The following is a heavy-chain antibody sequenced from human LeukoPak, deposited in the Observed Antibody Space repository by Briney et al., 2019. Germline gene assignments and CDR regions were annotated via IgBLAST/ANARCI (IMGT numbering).Heavy chain of an antibody. Sequence: PSETLSLTCAVYGGSFSGYYWSWIRQPPGKGLEWIGEINHSGSTNYNPSLKSRVTISVDTSKNQSSLKLSSVTAADTAVYYCARGLNVFGVVIPLYGMDVWGQGTTVTVSS. CDR3: ARGLNVFGVVIPLYGMDV. V-gene: IGHV4-34*01. J-gene: IGHJ6*02. CDR2: INHSGST. CDR1: GGSFSGYY. D-gene: IGHD3-3*01.